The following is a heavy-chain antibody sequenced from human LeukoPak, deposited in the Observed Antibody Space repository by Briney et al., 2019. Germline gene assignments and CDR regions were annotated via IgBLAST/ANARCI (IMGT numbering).Heavy chain of an antibody. J-gene: IGHJ5*02. CDR3: ARDLAWGADLMGPTDDWLDP. CDR2: IIPIFGTA. Sequence: ASVKVSCKASGGTFGSYAITWVRQAPGQGLEWMGGIIPIFGTANYAQKFQGRVTITAGESTSTAYMELSSLRSEDTAVYYCARDLAWGADLMGPTDDWLDPWGQGTLVTVSS. V-gene: IGHV1-69*13. D-gene: IGHD1-26*01. CDR1: GGTFGSYA.